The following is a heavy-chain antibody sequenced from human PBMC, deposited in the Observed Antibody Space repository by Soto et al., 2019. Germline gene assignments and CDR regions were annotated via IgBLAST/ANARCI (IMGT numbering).Heavy chain of an antibody. J-gene: IGHJ6*04. Sequence: PGQSQKNSRKVSGYNFTNYCISWMRQMPEKGLEWMGRIDPSDSYTNYSPSFQGHVTISAHKSISTAHLQWSSLKASDTAMYYCARHLILDTALDKSNCGRDVWGKGPTVTVS. D-gene: IGHD5-18*01. CDR1: GYNFTNYC. CDR2: IDPSDSYT. V-gene: IGHV5-10-1*01. CDR3: ARHLILDTALDKSNCGRDV.